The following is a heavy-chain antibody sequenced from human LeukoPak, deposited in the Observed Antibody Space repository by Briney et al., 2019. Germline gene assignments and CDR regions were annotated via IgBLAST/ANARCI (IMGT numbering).Heavy chain of an antibody. J-gene: IGHJ4*02. D-gene: IGHD3-9*01. Sequence: SSETLSLTCTVSGGSISSYYWGWIRQPPGKGLEWIGSIYYSGSTYYNPSLKSRVTISVDTSKNQFSLKLSSVTAADTAVYYCARLPHYDILTGYPRFGYFDYWGQGTLVTVSS. CDR3: ARLPHYDILTGYPRFGYFDY. V-gene: IGHV4-39*01. CDR1: GGSISSYY. CDR2: IYYSGST.